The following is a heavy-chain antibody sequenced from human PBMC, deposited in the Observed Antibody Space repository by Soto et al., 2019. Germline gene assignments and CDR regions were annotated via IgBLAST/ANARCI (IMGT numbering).Heavy chain of an antibody. CDR2: MNPHTGET. D-gene: IGHD6-6*01. CDR3: AKKHSGSSLAY. CDR1: GYNFISSE. V-gene: IGHV1-8*02. J-gene: IGHJ4*02. Sequence: GASVKVSCKTSGYNFISSEISWVRQAPGQGLELMGWMNPHTGETDATRKFQGRLTMTRNISINTAYLELSSLTSEDTAVYYCAKKHSGSSLAYWGQGSLVTVSS.